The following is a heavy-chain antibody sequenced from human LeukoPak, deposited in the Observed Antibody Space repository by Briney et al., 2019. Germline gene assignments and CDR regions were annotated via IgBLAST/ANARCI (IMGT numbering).Heavy chain of an antibody. D-gene: IGHD1-26*01. J-gene: IGHJ6*03. CDR3: ARVGRSRGALPNFYYYVDV. Sequence: ASVKVSCKASGDIFNSYSVSWVRQAPGQGLEWMGGIIPMFGSTNYAQKFEGRVTITTDQSTTTVYMELTSLTSEDTAVYYCARVGRSRGALPNFYYYVDVWGKGTTVTVSS. V-gene: IGHV1-69*05. CDR1: GDIFNSYS. CDR2: IIPMFGST.